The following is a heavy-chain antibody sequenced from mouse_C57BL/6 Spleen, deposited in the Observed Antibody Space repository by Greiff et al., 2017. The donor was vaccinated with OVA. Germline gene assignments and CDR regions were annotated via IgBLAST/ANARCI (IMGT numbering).Heavy chain of an antibody. CDR1: GYAFSSAW. D-gene: IGHD1-1*01. CDR3: AAGVVAGDY. CDR2: IYPGDGDT. Sequence: QVQLKESGPELVKPGASVKISCKASGYAFSSAWMNWVKQRPGKGLEWIGRIYPGDGDTNYNGKFKGKATLTADKSSSTAYMQLSSLTSEDSAVYFCAAGVVAGDYWGQGTTLTVSS. J-gene: IGHJ2*01. V-gene: IGHV1-82*01.